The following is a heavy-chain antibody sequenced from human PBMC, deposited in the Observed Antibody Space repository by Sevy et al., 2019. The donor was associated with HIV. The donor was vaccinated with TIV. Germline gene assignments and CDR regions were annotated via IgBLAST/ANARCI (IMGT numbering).Heavy chain of an antibody. J-gene: IGHJ4*02. CDR3: ARDLHRGLSGSTSGY. CDR1: GFTFSDYY. D-gene: IGHD3-3*01. CDR2: ISSSGSNI. V-gene: IGHV3-11*01. Sequence: GGSLRLSCAASGFTFSDYYMSWTRQAPGKGLEWVSYISSSGSNIYYADSVKGRFTVSRDNAKNSMYLQMNSLRAEDTALYYCARDLHRGLSGSTSGYWGQGTLVTVSS.